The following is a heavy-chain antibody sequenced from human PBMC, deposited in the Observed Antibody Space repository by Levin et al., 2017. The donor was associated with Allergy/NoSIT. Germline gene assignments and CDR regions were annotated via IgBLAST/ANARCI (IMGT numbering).Heavy chain of an antibody. J-gene: IGHJ2*01. CDR2: IDPSDSYT. CDR1: GYSFTSYW. D-gene: IGHD6-13*01. CDR3: AVCLGIAAAGGPGDWYFER. V-gene: IGHV5-10-1*01. Sequence: GESLKISCKGSGYSFTSYWISWVRQMPGKGLEWMGRIDPSDSYTNYSPSFQGHVTISADKSISTAYLQWSSLKASDTAMYYCAVCLGIAAAGGPGDWYFERWGRGTLVTVSS.